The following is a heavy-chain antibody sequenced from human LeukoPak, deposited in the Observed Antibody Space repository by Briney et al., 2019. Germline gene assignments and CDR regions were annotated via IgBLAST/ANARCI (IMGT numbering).Heavy chain of an antibody. CDR3: ARRRGESSYCEY. V-gene: IGHV4-39*01. D-gene: IGHD3-16*02. J-gene: IGHJ4*02. CDR1: GGSISSSGYY. CDR2: IHYSGTT. Sequence: SETLSLTCTVSGGSISSSGYYWGWIRQPPGKGLEWIGNIHYSGTTYYKPSLKRRVTMSVDTSKNQFSLKLNSVSATDTAVYYCARRRGESSYCEYWGQGTLVTVSS.